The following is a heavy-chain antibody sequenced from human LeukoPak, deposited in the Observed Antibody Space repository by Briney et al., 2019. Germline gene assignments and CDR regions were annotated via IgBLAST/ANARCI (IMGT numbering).Heavy chain of an antibody. J-gene: IGHJ4*02. Sequence: GGSLRLSCAASGFTFSSYAMSWVRQAPGKGLKWVSAISGSGGSTYYADSVKGRFTISRDNSKNTLYLQMNSLRAEDTAVYYCAKDSMVRGVIIPDLFDYWGQGTLVTVSS. CDR2: ISGSGGST. CDR1: GFTFSSYA. V-gene: IGHV3-23*01. CDR3: AKDSMVRGVIIPDLFDY. D-gene: IGHD3-10*01.